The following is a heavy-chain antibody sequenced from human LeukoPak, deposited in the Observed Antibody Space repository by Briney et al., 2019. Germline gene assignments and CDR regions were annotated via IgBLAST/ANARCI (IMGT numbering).Heavy chain of an antibody. CDR1: GFTFNNYA. Sequence: GGSLRLSCAASGFTFNNYAINWVRQAPGKGLEWVSAISGSGGSTYYADSVKGRFTISRDNSKNTLFLQMNSLRAEDSAVYYCAKPRLGDYYFAYGGQETLVTAPS. D-gene: IGHD4-17*01. V-gene: IGHV3-23*01. CDR2: ISGSGGST. CDR3: AKPRLGDYYFAY. J-gene: IGHJ4*02.